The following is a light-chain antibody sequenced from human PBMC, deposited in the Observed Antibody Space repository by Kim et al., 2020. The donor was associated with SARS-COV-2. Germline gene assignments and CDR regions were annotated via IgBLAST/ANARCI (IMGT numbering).Light chain of an antibody. V-gene: IGKV1-9*01. J-gene: IGKJ5*01. CDR1: QGISNY. Sequence: GDRVTITCRASQGISNYLAWYQKKPGKVPKLMISGASTLESGVPSSFSGSGSGTDITLIISSLQPEDFATYYCQQLNSYPITFGKGTRL. CDR2: GAS. CDR3: QQLNSYPIT.